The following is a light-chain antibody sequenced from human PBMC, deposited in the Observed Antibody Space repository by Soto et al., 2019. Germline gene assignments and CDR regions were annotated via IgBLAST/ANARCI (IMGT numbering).Light chain of an antibody. V-gene: IGKV3-20*01. CDR2: GAS. J-gene: IGKJ1*01. Sequence: EIVLTQSPGTLSLSPGERATLSCRASQSVSSSYLAWYQQKPGQAPRLLIYGASSRATGIPDRFSGSGSRTDFTLTISRLEPEDFAVYFCQQYGNSKTFGQGTK. CDR3: QQYGNSKT. CDR1: QSVSSSY.